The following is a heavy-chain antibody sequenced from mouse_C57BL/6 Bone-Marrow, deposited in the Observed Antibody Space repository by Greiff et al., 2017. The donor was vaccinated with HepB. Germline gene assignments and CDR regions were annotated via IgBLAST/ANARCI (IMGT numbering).Heavy chain of an antibody. D-gene: IGHD1-1*01. CDR3: ARHPYYGSSYWYFDV. CDR2: ISSGGSYT. J-gene: IGHJ1*03. V-gene: IGHV5-6*01. CDR1: GFTFSSYG. Sequence: EVNVVESGGDLVKPGGSLKLSCAASGFTFSSYGMSWVRQTPDKRLEWVATISSGGSYTYYPDSVKGRFTISRDNAKNTRYLQMSSLKSEDTAMYYCARHPYYGSSYWYFDVWGTGTTVTVSS.